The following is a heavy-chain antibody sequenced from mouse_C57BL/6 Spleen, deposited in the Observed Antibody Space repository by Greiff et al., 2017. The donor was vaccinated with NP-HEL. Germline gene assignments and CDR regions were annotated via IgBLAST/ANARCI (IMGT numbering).Heavy chain of an antibody. CDR2: ISYDGSN. CDR3: ARASLYYGSSYVWFAY. CDR1: GYSITSGYY. V-gene: IGHV3-6*01. Sequence: ESGPGLVKPSQSLSLTCSVTGYSITSGYYWNWIRQFPGNKLEWMGYISYDGSNNYNPSLKNRISITRDTSKNQFFLKLNSVTTEDTATYYCARASLYYGSSYVWFAYWGQGTLVTVSA. D-gene: IGHD1-1*01. J-gene: IGHJ3*01.